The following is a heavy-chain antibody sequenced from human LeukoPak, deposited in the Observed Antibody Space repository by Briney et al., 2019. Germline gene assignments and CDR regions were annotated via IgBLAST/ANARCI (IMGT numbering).Heavy chain of an antibody. CDR3: ARPPPRYDARFFDY. Sequence: GGSLRLSCAASGFTLSSYAMSWVRQAPGKGLEWVSAISGSGGSTYYADSVKGRFTISRDNSKNSLYLQMNSLRADDSAVYYCARPPPRYDARFFDYWGQGTLVTVSS. CDR1: GFTLSSYA. D-gene: IGHD3-16*01. CDR2: ISGSGGST. J-gene: IGHJ4*02. V-gene: IGHV3-23*01.